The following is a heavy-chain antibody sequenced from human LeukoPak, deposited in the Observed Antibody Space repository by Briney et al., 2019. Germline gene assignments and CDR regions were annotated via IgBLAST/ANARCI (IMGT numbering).Heavy chain of an antibody. Sequence: PGGSLRLSCAASGFTFSSYAMHWVRQGPGKGLEGLAIISYDGRNNHYGDSVKGRFTISRDNSKNTLHLQMNSLRAEDTAVYYCAKLGFDSSGSHTLFDYWGQGTQVTVSS. CDR2: ISYDGRNN. J-gene: IGHJ4*02. D-gene: IGHD3-22*01. CDR1: GFTFSSYA. V-gene: IGHV3-30*18. CDR3: AKLGFDSSGSHTLFDY.